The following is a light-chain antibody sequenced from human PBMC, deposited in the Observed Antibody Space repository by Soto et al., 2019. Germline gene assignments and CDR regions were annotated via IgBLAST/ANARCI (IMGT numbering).Light chain of an antibody. Sequence: EIIMTQSPTTLFVLPGEGVTLPGRAVQGIGDTLAWYQHKPGQTPRLLIYDTSARATGVPARFSGSRSGTEFTLTIHSLQSEDFAVYYCQRYNNWPLTFGGGTKVDIK. V-gene: IGKV3-15*01. J-gene: IGKJ4*01. CDR3: QRYNNWPLT. CDR1: QGIGDT. CDR2: DTS.